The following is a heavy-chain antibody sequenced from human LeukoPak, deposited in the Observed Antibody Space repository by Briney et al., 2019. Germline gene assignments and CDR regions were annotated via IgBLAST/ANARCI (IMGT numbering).Heavy chain of an antibody. V-gene: IGHV3-23*01. D-gene: IGHD2-15*01. Sequence: GGSLRLSCAASGFTFSSYAMSWVRQAPGKGLEWVSAISGSGGSTYYADSVKGRFTISRDNSKNTLYLQMNSLRAEDTAVYYCAKDWAVVVVAARYFDHWGQGTLVTVSS. J-gene: IGHJ4*02. CDR2: ISGSGGST. CDR3: AKDWAVVVVAARYFDH. CDR1: GFTFSSYA.